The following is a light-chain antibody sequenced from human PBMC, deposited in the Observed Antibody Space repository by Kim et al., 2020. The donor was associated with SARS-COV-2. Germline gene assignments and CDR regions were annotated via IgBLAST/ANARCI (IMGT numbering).Light chain of an antibody. V-gene: IGKV1-16*02. Sequence: DIQMTQSPSSLSASVGDRVTITCRASQGINSHLAWFQQKPGKAPKSLIYDASNLQGGVPSKFSGSGSGTDFTLTINSLQPEDFATYYCHQYDTYPRTFGQGTKLEI. CDR1: QGINSH. J-gene: IGKJ2*01. CDR3: HQYDTYPRT. CDR2: DAS.